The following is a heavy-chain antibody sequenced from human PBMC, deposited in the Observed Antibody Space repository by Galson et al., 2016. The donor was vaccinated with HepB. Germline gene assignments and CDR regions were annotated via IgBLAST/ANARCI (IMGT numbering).Heavy chain of an antibody. D-gene: IGHD2-15*01. Sequence: SLRLSCAASGFTLSNYAMSWVRQAPGKGLEWVSDISGSGITTYYADSVKGRFTISRDNSKKTVYLQMSSLGAEDTAVYYCARLFGGYIDYWGQGALVTVSS. CDR3: ARLFGGYIDY. V-gene: IGHV3-23*01. CDR2: ISGSGITT. J-gene: IGHJ4*02. CDR1: GFTLSNYA.